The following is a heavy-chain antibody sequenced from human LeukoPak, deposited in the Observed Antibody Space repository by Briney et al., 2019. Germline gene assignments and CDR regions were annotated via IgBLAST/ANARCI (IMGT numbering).Heavy chain of an antibody. CDR3: ARSGRGTYYYFDL. D-gene: IGHD1-26*01. Sequence: GASVRVSCKASGYSFTRYGISWVRQAPGQGLEWMGWISGSNGNTNYAQKFQGRVTMTTDTSTGTAYMDLRNLRFDDTAVYFRARSGRGTYYYFDLWGQGTLVTVSS. CDR2: ISGSNGNT. V-gene: IGHV1-18*01. J-gene: IGHJ4*02. CDR1: GYSFTRYG.